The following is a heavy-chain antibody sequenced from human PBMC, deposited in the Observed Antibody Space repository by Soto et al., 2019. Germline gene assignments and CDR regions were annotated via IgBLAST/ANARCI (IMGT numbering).Heavy chain of an antibody. CDR1: GYTFTSYG. CDR2: ISAYNANT. CDR3: ARDRLGATGDY. V-gene: IGHV1-18*01. Sequence: GASVKVSCKASGYTFTSYGISWVRQAPGQGLEWMGWISAYNANTNYAQKLKGRVTMTTDTSTSTRYMELRSLRSDDTAVYFCARDRLGATGDYWGQGTLVTVSS. J-gene: IGHJ4*02. D-gene: IGHD1-26*01.